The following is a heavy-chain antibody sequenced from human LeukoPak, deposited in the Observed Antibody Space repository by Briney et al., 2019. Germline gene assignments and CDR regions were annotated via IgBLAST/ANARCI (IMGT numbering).Heavy chain of an antibody. CDR2: INYSGST. J-gene: IGHJ4*02. V-gene: IGHV4-39*01. D-gene: IGHD4-23*01. CDR3: ARLIGAGRWSFDY. CDR1: GGSISSSSYY. Sequence: SETLSLTCTVSGGSISSSSYYWGWIRQPPGKGLEWIGSINYSGSTYYNPSLKSRVTISIDTSENQFSLKLASVTAADTAVYYCARLIGAGRWSFDYWGQGTLVTVSS.